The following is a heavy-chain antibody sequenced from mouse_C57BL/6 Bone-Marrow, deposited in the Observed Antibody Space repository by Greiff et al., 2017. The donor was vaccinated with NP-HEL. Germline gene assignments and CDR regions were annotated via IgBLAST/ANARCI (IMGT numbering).Heavy chain of an antibody. J-gene: IGHJ1*03. Sequence: EVQLQQSGPELVKPGASVKISCKASGYTFTDYYMNWVKQSHGKSLEWIGDINPNNGGTSYNQKFKGKATLTVDKSSSTAYMELRSLTSEDSAVYYCAREGIYYGNYGYFDVWGTGTTVTVSS. V-gene: IGHV1-26*01. CDR3: AREGIYYGNYGYFDV. D-gene: IGHD2-1*01. CDR2: INPNNGGT. CDR1: GYTFTDYY.